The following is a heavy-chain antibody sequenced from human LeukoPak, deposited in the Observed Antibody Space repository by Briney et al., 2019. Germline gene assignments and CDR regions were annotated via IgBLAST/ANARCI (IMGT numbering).Heavy chain of an antibody. V-gene: IGHV7-4-1*02. J-gene: IGHJ4*02. CDR3: AREPGPRAWVRGNDFDY. D-gene: IGHD3-10*01. CDR2: INTNTGNP. Sequence: ASVKVSCKASGYTFSSYAMNWVRQAPGQGLEWMGWINTNTGNPTYAQGFTGRFVFSLDTSVSTAYLQISSLKAEDTAVYYCAREPGPRAWVRGNDFDYWGQGTLVTVSS. CDR1: GYTFSSYA.